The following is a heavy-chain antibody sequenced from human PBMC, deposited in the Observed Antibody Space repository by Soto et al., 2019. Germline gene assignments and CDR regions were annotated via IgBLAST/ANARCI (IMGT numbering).Heavy chain of an antibody. CDR2: IIPIFGTA. D-gene: IGHD1-20*01. CDR3: ARRKPAITGKRYYYYSMDV. V-gene: IGHV1-69*01. J-gene: IGHJ6*02. Sequence: QVQLVQSGAEVKKPGSSVKVSCKASGGTFSSYAISWVRQAPGQGLEWMGGIIPIFGTANYAQKFQGRVTITADESTSTAYMELSSLRSEDTAVYYCARRKPAITGKRYYYYSMDVWGQGTTVTVSS. CDR1: GGTFSSYA.